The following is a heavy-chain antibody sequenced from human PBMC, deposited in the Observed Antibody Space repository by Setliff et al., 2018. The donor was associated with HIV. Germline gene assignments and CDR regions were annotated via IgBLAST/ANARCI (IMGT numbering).Heavy chain of an antibody. CDR1: GGSFSDYS. D-gene: IGHD2-8*01. Sequence: SETLSLTCAVYGGSFSDYSWNWIRQPPGKGLEWIGEINHSGTTNYNPSLRSRVSTSVDTSKKQFSLNLSSVTAADTAVYYCATGLIMAPDYWGQGSLVTVSS. CDR3: ATGLIMAPDY. CDR2: INHSGTT. J-gene: IGHJ4*02. V-gene: IGHV4-34*01.